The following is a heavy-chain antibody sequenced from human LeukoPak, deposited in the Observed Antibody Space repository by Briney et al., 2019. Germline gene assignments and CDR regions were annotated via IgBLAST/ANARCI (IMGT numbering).Heavy chain of an antibody. CDR2: ISYDGSNK. J-gene: IGHJ6*03. CDR1: GFTFSSYA. D-gene: IGHD6-13*01. V-gene: IGHV3-30*01. Sequence: GGSLRLSCAASGFTFSSYAMHWVRQAPGKGLEWVAVISYDGSNKYYADSVKGRFTISRDNSKNTLYLQMNSLRAEDTAVYYCARDSSSSWFWAPSYYYYYYMDVWGKGTTVTVSS. CDR3: ARDSSSSWFWAPSYYYYYYMDV.